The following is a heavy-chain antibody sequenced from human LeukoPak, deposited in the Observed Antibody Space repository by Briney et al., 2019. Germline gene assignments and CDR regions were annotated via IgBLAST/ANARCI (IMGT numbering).Heavy chain of an antibody. Sequence: GGSLRLSCAASGFTFSSYAMSWVRQAPGKGLEWVSAISGSGGGTYYADSVKGRFTISRDNSKNTLYLQMNSLRAEDTAVYYCAKDVVVTAIPDYFDYWGQGTLVTVSS. CDR2: ISGSGGGT. D-gene: IGHD2-21*02. J-gene: IGHJ4*02. V-gene: IGHV3-23*01. CDR3: AKDVVVTAIPDYFDY. CDR1: GFTFSSYA.